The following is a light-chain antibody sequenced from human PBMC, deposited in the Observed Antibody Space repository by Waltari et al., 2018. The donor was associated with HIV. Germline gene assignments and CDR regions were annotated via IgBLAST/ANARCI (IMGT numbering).Light chain of an antibody. CDR3: AAWDASLHVV. V-gene: IGLV1-44*01. CDR1: SSNTGPNT. J-gene: IGLJ2*01. CDR2: RNH. Sequence: QSVLPHPPSASGTPGQGVPIPSFGSSSNTGPNTVIWYQHLPGAAPKPIIFRNHQRPSGVPDRFSGSQSGTSAFLTITGLLPGDEATYYCAAWDASLHVVFGGGTQLTVL.